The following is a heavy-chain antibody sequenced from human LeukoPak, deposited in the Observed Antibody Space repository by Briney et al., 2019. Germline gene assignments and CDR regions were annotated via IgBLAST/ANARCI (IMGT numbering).Heavy chain of an antibody. Sequence: GSLRLSFAGSGFPFGGYGMHWFRQTPGKGLEWVAVIAYDGSRAFYADSVKGRFTISRDNSKNTMSVQMDDLRAEDTAVYYCTRYNNDHFDYWGQGTLDTVSS. D-gene: IGHD1-14*01. J-gene: IGHJ4*02. CDR3: TRYNNDHFDY. V-gene: IGHV3-33*01. CDR2: IAYDGSRA. CDR1: GFPFGGYG.